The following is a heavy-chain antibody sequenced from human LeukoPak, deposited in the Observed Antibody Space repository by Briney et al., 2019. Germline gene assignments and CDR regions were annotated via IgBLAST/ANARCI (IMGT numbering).Heavy chain of an antibody. Sequence: GGSLRLSCAASGFTVSSNYMSWVRQAPGKGLEWVSVIYSGGSTYYADSVKGRFTTSRDNSKNTLYLQMNSLRAEDTAVYYCARVDRAGQEYFDYWGQGTLVTVSS. D-gene: IGHD1-14*01. CDR3: ARVDRAGQEYFDY. CDR1: GFTVSSNY. CDR2: IYSGGST. J-gene: IGHJ4*02. V-gene: IGHV3-53*01.